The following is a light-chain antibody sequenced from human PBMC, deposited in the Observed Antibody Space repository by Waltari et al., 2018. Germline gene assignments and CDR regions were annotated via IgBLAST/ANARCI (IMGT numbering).Light chain of an antibody. V-gene: IGLV2-23*01. J-gene: IGLJ2*01. CDR2: EGS. CDR1: RSDVGSYNL. Sequence: QSALTQPASVSGSPGQSTPIPCPGPRSDVGSYNLFSWYQQHPGKAPKLMIYEGSKRPSGVSNRFSGSKSGNTASLTISGLQAEDEADYYCCSYAGSSTVVFGGGTKLTVL. CDR3: CSYAGSSTVV.